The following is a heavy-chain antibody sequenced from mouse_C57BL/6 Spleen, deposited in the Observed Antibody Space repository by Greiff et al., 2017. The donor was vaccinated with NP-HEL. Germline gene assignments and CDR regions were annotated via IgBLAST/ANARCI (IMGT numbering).Heavy chain of an antibody. V-gene: IGHV1-42*01. CDR2: INPSTGGT. D-gene: IGHD2-1*01. Sequence: VQLKQSGPELVKPGASVKISCKASGYSFTGYYMNWVKQSPEKSLEWIGEINPSTGGTTYNQKFKAKATLTVDKSSSTAYMQLKSLTSEDSAVYYCARYSHAVIYYGNYDYFDYWGQGTTLTVSS. J-gene: IGHJ2*01. CDR1: GYSFTGYY. CDR3: ARYSHAVIYYGNYDYFDY.